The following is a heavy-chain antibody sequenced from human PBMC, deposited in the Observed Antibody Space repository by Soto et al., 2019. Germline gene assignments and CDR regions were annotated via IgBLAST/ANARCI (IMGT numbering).Heavy chain of an antibody. D-gene: IGHD6-19*01. Sequence: QVQLVESGGGVVQPGRSLRLSCAASRFTFSSYAMHWVRQAPGKGLEWVAVISYDGSNKYYADSVKGRFTISRDNSKNTLYLQMNSLRAEDTAVYYCARDSTAVAGTFFDYWGQGTLVTVSS. CDR1: RFTFSSYA. V-gene: IGHV3-30-3*01. J-gene: IGHJ4*02. CDR2: ISYDGSNK. CDR3: ARDSTAVAGTFFDY.